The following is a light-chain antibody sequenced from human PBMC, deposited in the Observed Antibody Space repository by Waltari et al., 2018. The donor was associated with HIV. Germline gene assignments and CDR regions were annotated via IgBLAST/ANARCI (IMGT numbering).Light chain of an antibody. CDR1: SSDVGGYNY. J-gene: IGLJ2*01. CDR3: SSVAGSNNLMV. Sequence: QSALTQPPSASGSPGQSVTISCTGTSSDVGGYNYVSWYQQHPGKAPKLMIYQVNKLSPGVPACFSGTKSGTRASLTVSGLQAEDEADYYCSSVAGSNNLMVFGGGTKLTVL. V-gene: IGLV2-8*01. CDR2: QVN.